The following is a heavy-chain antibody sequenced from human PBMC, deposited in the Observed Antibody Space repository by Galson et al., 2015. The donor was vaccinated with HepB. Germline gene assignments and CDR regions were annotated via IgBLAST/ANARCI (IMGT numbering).Heavy chain of an antibody. CDR2: IYYSGST. V-gene: IGHV4-39*01. D-gene: IGHD3-3*01. J-gene: IGHJ6*02. Sequence: SETLSLTCTVSGGSISSSSYYWGWIRQPPGKGLEWIGSIYYSGSTYYNPSLKSRVTISVDTSKNQFSLKLSSVTAADTAVYYCARSLLRFFSSLYYYYGMDVWGQGTTVTVSS. CDR1: GGSISSSSYY. CDR3: ARSLLRFFSSLYYYYGMDV.